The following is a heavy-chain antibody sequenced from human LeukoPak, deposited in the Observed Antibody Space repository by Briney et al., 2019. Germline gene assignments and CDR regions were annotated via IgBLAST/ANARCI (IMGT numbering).Heavy chain of an antibody. Sequence: SETLSLTCAVYGGSFSGYYWSWIRQPPGKGLEWIGEINHSGSTNYNPSLKSRVTISVDTSKNQFVLKLSSVTASDTAVYYCARERGYSYWLFRPHYFDYWGQGTLVTVSS. CDR1: GGSFSGYY. CDR3: ARERGYSYWLFRPHYFDY. D-gene: IGHD5-18*01. J-gene: IGHJ4*02. CDR2: INHSGST. V-gene: IGHV4-34*01.